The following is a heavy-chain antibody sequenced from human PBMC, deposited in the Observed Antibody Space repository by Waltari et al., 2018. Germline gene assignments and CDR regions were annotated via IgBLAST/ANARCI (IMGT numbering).Heavy chain of an antibody. J-gene: IGHJ4*02. D-gene: IGHD3-16*01. CDR3: ARGMGDY. CDR1: GFTLRGYW. Sequence: EVQLVESGGGLVQPGGSLRLSCAASGFTLRGYWLHWGRQAPGKGLVWVSRINSDGTITTYADSVKGRFTISRDNAKNTLYLQMNSLRAEDTAVYYCARGMGDYWGQGTLVTVSS. CDR2: INSDGTIT. V-gene: IGHV3-74*01.